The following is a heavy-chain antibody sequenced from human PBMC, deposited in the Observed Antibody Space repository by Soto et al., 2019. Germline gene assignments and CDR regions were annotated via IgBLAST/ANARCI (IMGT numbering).Heavy chain of an antibody. CDR3: ARSGAVGGNSWSGFDI. CDR1: GYSFTSYR. V-gene: IGHV5-51*01. D-gene: IGHD6-19*01. J-gene: IGHJ3*02. Sequence: GESMMISCKGSGYSFTSYRIGWVRQMPGKGLEWMGIIYPGDSDTRYSPSFQGQVTISADKSISTAYLQWSSLKASDTAMYYCARSGAVGGNSWSGFDIWGQGTMVTVSS. CDR2: IYPGDSDT.